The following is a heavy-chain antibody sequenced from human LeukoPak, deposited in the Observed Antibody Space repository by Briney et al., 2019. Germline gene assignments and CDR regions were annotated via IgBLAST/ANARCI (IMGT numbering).Heavy chain of an antibody. J-gene: IGHJ4*02. CDR3: AREHGRYYGSGSYFDY. CDR2: IIPIFGTA. CDR1: GGTFSSYA. Sequence: GASVKVSCKASGGTFSSYAISWVRQAPGQGLEWMGGIIPIFGTANYAQKFQGRVTITTDESTSTAYMELSSLRSEDTAVYYCAREHGRYYGSGSYFDYWGQGTLITVSS. V-gene: IGHV1-69*05. D-gene: IGHD3-10*01.